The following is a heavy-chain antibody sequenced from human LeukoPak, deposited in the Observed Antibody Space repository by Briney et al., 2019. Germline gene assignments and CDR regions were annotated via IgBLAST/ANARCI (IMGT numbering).Heavy chain of an antibody. Sequence: GGSLRLSCAASGFTFSSYSMNWVRQAPGKGLEWVSYISSSSSTIYYADSVKGRFTISRDNAKNSLYLQMNSLRAEDTAVYYCARDPVITMVRGVILPYYMDVWGKGTTVTVSS. J-gene: IGHJ6*03. CDR1: GFTFSSYS. D-gene: IGHD3-10*01. CDR3: ARDPVITMVRGVILPYYMDV. CDR2: ISSSSSTI. V-gene: IGHV3-48*01.